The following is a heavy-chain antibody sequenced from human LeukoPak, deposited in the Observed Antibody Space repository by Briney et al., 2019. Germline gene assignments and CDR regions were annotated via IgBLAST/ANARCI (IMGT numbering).Heavy chain of an antibody. CDR3: AIAYESGSFYRAFAY. CDR2: ISGDSDNR. CDR1: GFNVAAYA. Sequence: PGGSLRLSCAASGFNVAAYAMYWVRQLPGKSLEWVSLISGDSDNRYSAASVKGRFTISRDNSKSSLYLQMNSLTAEDTALYYCAIAYESGSFYRAFAYWGQGALVTVSS. D-gene: IGHD3-10*01. J-gene: IGHJ4*02. V-gene: IGHV3-43*02.